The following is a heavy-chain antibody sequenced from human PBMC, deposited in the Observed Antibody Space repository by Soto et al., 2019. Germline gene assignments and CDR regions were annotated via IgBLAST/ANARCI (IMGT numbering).Heavy chain of an antibody. D-gene: IGHD1-7*01. Sequence: EVQLVESGGGLVQPGRSLRLSCAASGFTFDDYAMHWVRQAPGKGLEWVSGISWNSGSIGYADSVKGRFTISRDNAKNSLYLQMNSLRADDTALYYCAKGRNWNYGGDYFDYWGQGTLVTVSS. CDR3: AKGRNWNYGGDYFDY. CDR1: GFTFDDYA. V-gene: IGHV3-9*01. CDR2: ISWNSGSI. J-gene: IGHJ4*02.